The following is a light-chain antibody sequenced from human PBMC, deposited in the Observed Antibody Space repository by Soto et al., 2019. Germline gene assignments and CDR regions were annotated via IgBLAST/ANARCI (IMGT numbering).Light chain of an antibody. CDR1: QSVSGSD. V-gene: IGKV3-20*01. CDR3: QQFNTWPRDT. Sequence: EVVLTQSPGTLSLSPGERATLSCRASQSVSGSDLAWYQQKPGQAPRLLISGVSNRATGTPDRFSGSGSGTDFTLTISSLEPEDFAVYYCQQFNTWPRDTFGQGTKVDIK. J-gene: IGKJ1*01. CDR2: GVS.